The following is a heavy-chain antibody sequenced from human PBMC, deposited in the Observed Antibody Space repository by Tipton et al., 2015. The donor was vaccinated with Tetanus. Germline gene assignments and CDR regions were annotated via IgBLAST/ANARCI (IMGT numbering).Heavy chain of an antibody. V-gene: IGHV4-61*01. J-gene: IGHJ6*01. Sequence: TLSLTCTVSGGSVNVGRFYWTWIRQPPGKALEWVAHIYYSGSATSNPSVASRATVSIDMSKNQFSLRLTSATAADTTVYYCKRERITGRSGRFYAMDVGGQGTTGTVSS. CDR1: GGSVNVGRFY. D-gene: IGHD1-20*01. CDR3: KRERITGRSGRFYAMDV. CDR2: IYYSGSA.